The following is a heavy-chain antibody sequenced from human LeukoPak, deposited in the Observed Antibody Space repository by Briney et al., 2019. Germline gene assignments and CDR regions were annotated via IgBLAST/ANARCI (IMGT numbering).Heavy chain of an antibody. CDR2: INHSGST. J-gene: IGHJ5*02. CDR3: ARARRGFDP. V-gene: IGHV4-34*01. Sequence: SETLSLTCAVYGGSFSGYYWSWIRQPPGKGLEWIGEINHSGSTNYNPSLKSRVTISVDTSRNQFSLKLSSVTAADTAVYYCARARRGFDPWGQGTLVTVSS. CDR1: GGSFSGYY.